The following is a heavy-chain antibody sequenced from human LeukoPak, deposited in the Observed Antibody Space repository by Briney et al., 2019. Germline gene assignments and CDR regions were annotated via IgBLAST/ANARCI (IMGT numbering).Heavy chain of an antibody. CDR3: ARDGLDYYDSSGYYHAFDY. V-gene: IGHV4-59*01. CDR1: GGSITSYC. Sequence: PSETLSLTCTVSGGSITSYCWSWVRQPPGKGLEWIGYIYTSGSTDYNPSLRSRVTMSVDTSKNQFSLKLSSATAADTAVYYCARDGLDYYDSSGYYHAFDYWGQGTLVTVSS. CDR2: IYTSGST. D-gene: IGHD3-22*01. J-gene: IGHJ4*02.